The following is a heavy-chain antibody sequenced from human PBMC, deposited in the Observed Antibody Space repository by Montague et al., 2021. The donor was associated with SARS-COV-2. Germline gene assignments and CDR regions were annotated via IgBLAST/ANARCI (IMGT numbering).Heavy chain of an antibody. V-gene: IGHV4-39*01. J-gene: IGHJ4*02. D-gene: IGHD3-10*01. CDR2: IYYNGRT. CDR3: ARLAADEEEGFGGRVVIISDAEFDY. CDR1: GVSISSRSFY. Sequence: SETLSLTCTVSGVSISSRSFYWAWIRQPPVKGLDWIGTIYYNGRTAYNPSLKSRVTMAVYTAKNQFSLKLNSVSAADTAVFYCARLAADEEEGFGGRVVIISDAEFDYWGQGTLVTASS.